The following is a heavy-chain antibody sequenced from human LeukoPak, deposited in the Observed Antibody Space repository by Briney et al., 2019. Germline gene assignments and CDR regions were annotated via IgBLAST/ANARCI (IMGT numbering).Heavy chain of an antibody. D-gene: IGHD4-17*01. CDR2: INPNSGGT. CDR3: ARAEGTTAGGYYFDY. V-gene: IGHV1-2*02. J-gene: IGHJ4*02. CDR1: GYTFTGYY. Sequence: ASVKVSCKASGYTFTGYYMHWVRQARGQGLEWMGWINPNSGGTNYAQKFQGRVTMTRDTSISTAYMELSRLRSDDTAVYYCARAEGTTAGGYYFDYWGQGTLVTVSS.